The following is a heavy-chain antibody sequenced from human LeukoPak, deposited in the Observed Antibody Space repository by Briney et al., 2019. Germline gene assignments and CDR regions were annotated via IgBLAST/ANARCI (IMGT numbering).Heavy chain of an antibody. CDR3: ARLVDS. CDR2: ISGSAGST. J-gene: IGHJ4*02. V-gene: IGHV3-23*01. CDR1: GFTFSNYA. Sequence: GGSLRLSCAASGFTFSNYAMSWVRQAPEKGLEWVSAISGSAGSTFYADSVKGRFAISRDNSKNTVYLEMNSLRAEDSAVYYCARLVDSWGQGTLVTVSS. D-gene: IGHD6-6*01.